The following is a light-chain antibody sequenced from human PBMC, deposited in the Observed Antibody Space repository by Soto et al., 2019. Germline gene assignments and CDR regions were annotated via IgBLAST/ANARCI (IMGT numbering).Light chain of an antibody. J-gene: IGLJ7*01. CDR2: GDA. V-gene: IGLV1-40*01. CDR1: SSNIGAGYD. Sequence: QSALTQPPSVSGAPGQRVTVSCTGSSSNIGAGYDVHWYQQLPGRAPKLLIFGDADRPSGVPDRFSGSKSGTSASLAITGLQTEDEADYYCQSYDSSLSGAVFGGGTQLTVL. CDR3: QSYDSSLSGAV.